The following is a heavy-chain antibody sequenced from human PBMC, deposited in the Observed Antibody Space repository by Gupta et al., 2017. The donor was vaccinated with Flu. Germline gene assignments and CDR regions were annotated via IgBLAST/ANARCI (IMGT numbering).Heavy chain of an antibody. CDR3: AREAVGASMYYFDY. CDR1: GGIFSSYA. V-gene: IGHV1-69*06. J-gene: IGHJ4*02. D-gene: IGHD1-26*01. Sequence: QVQLVQSGAEVKKPGSSVKVSCKASGGIFSSYAISWVRQAPGQGLECMGGIIPILDTANYAQKFQGRVAITADKSTSTAYMELSSLRSEDTAVYYCAREAVGASMYYFDYWGQGTLVTVSS. CDR2: IIPILDTA.